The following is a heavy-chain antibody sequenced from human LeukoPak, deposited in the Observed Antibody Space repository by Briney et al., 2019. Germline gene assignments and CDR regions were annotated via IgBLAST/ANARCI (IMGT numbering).Heavy chain of an antibody. CDR2: IYYSGST. D-gene: IGHD2-8*01. CDR3: ARAYKYATFDY. V-gene: IGHV4-39*07. CDR1: GRSIGSSSYY. J-gene: IGHJ4*02. Sequence: SDTLSLSCTVSGRSIGSSSYYWGWIRQPPGKGLEWIGSIYYSGSTYYNPSLKSRVTISVDTSKNQFSLKLSSVTAADTAVYYCARAYKYATFDYWGRGTLVSVSS.